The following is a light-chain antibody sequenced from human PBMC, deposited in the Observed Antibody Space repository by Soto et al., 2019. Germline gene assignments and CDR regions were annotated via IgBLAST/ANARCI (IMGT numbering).Light chain of an antibody. CDR2: GLS. J-gene: IGKJ5*01. V-gene: IGKV3-20*01. CDR3: QQYGNSPMT. Sequence: ETVLTQSPGTLSFSPGERATLSCSSSQTDSNNYLAWYQHKPGQAPRLLISGLSSRATGIPDRFSGSGSGTDFTLTISRLEPEDFALYYCQQYGNSPMTFGQGTRLEIK. CDR1: QTDSNNY.